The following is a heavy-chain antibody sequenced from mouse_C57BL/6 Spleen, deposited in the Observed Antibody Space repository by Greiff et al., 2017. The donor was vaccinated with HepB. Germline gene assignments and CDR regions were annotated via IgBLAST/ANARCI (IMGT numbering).Heavy chain of an antibody. D-gene: IGHD1-1*01. V-gene: IGHV1-4*01. J-gene: IGHJ3*01. CDR1: GYTFTSYT. Sequence: QVQLQQSGAELARPGASVKMSCKASGYTFTSYTMHWVKQRPGQGLEWIGYINPSSGYTKYNQKFKDKATLTADKSSSTAYMQLSSLTSEDSAGYYCARDDYYGSAWFAYWGQGTLVTVSA. CDR3: ARDDYYGSAWFAY. CDR2: INPSSGYT.